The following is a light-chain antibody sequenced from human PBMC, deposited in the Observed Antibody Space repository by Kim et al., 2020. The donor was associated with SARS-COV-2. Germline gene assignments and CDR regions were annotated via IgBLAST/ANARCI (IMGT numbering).Light chain of an antibody. CDR1: RVGDNY. CDR3: QAWDSTTAHWV. V-gene: IGLV3-1*01. CDR2: QDN. Sequence: PGQTASITCSGNRVGDNYVCWYQQKPGQSPVFVMYQDNKRPSGIPERFSGSNSGNTATLTISETQAMDEADYYCQAWDSTTAHWVFGGGTQLTVL. J-gene: IGLJ3*02.